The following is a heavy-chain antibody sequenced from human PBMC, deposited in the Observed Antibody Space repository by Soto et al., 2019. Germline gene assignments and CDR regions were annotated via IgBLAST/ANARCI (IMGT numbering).Heavy chain of an antibody. CDR2: INPHGGST. CDR3: ARSSGGNFGIIIEGTNWFAP. V-gene: IGHV1-46*01. CDR1: RDTFTSYY. D-gene: IGHD1-26*01. Sequence: ASVKVSCKSPRDTFTSYYINWVRQAPGQGLECMGVINPHGGSTAYAQKFKGRVTLTRDTSASTVYMEVSSLTSEDTAMYYCARSSGGNFGIIIEGTNWFAPWGQGTLVTVSS. J-gene: IGHJ5*02.